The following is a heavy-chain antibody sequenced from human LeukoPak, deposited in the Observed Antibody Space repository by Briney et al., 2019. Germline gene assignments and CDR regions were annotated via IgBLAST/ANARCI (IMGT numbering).Heavy chain of an antibody. CDR2: IIPIFGIA. CDR3: ARDLPESYYDSRGTDAFDI. J-gene: IGHJ3*02. CDR1: GGTFSRYA. Sequence: SVKVSCKASGGTFSRYAISWGRQAPGQGLEWMGRIIPIFGIANYAQKFQGRVTITADKSTSTAYMELSSLRSEDTAVYYCARDLPESYYDSRGTDAFDIWGQGTMVTVSS. V-gene: IGHV1-69*04. D-gene: IGHD3-22*01.